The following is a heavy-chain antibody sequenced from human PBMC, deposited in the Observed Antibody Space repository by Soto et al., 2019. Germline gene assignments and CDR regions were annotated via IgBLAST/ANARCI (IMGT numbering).Heavy chain of an antibody. V-gene: IGHV3-48*02. CDR2: ISSRSSTI. CDR1: GFTFINYN. Sequence: PGGSLRLSCAASGFTFINYNMNWVRQGPGKGLEWVSYISSRSSTIYYADSVKGRFTISRDNAKNSLYLQMNSLRDEDTAVYYCARDCGKGYGMDVWGQGTTVTVSS. J-gene: IGHJ6*02. CDR3: ARDCGKGYGMDV.